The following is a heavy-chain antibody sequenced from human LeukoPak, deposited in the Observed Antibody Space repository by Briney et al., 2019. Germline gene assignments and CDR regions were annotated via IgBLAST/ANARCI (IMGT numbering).Heavy chain of an antibody. CDR2: MNPNSGNT. Sequence: ASVKASCKASGYTFTSYDINWVRQATGQGLEWMGWMNPNSGNTGYAQKFQGRVTMTRNTSISTAYMELSSLRSEDTAVYYCARVDDSSGIGDYWGQGTLVTVSS. D-gene: IGHD3-22*01. CDR3: ARVDDSSGIGDY. V-gene: IGHV1-8*01. J-gene: IGHJ4*02. CDR1: GYTFTSYD.